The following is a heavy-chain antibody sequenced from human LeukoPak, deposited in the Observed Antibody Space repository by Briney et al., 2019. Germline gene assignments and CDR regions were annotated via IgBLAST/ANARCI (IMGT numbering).Heavy chain of an antibody. V-gene: IGHV3-7*01. J-gene: IGHJ3*02. CDR2: IKQDGSEK. Sequence: SGGSLRLSCAASQFTFTKYWMTWVRQAPGKGPEWVASIKQDGSEKSYVDSVKGRFTISRDNARTSLSLQMNSLRAEDTAVYYCATHCSSISCSLATFDIWGQGTMVTVSS. D-gene: IGHD2-2*01. CDR1: QFTFTKYW. CDR3: ATHCSSISCSLATFDI.